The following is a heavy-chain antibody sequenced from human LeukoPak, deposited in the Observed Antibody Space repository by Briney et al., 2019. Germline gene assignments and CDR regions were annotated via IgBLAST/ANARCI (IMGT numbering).Heavy chain of an antibody. J-gene: IGHJ4*02. Sequence: GASVKVSCKTSGYSFTGYYMHWVRQAPGQGLEWMGWINPNSGDTKYAQKFQGRVTMTRDTSISTAYMELTRLRSEDTAVYYCAYSDGPTRPFDYWGQGTLVTVSS. V-gene: IGHV1-2*02. CDR3: AYSDGPTRPFDY. CDR2: INPNSGDT. D-gene: IGHD5-24*01. CDR1: GYSFTGYY.